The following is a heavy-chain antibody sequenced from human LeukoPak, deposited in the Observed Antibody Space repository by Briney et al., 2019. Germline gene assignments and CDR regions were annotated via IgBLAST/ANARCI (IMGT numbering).Heavy chain of an antibody. CDR2: IYYTGSA. CDR1: GGSISTYY. D-gene: IGHD4-23*01. Sequence: PSETLSLTCTVSGGSISTYYWSWIRQPPGKGLKWIGCIYYTGSANHNPSLKSRGTISVDTSKNQFSLKLSSVTAADTAVYYCARGSITVVPAFDIWGQGTMFTVSS. CDR3: ARGSITVVPAFDI. J-gene: IGHJ3*02. V-gene: IGHV4-59*12.